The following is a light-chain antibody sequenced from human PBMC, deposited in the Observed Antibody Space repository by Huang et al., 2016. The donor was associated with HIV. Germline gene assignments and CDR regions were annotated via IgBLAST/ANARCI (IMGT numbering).Light chain of an antibody. V-gene: IGKV3-15*01. CDR3: QQDNAWPWT. CDR2: DAH. Sequence: ILLTQSPVTLSAFPGDTVTFSCRASDRVSGNVAWFQQRRGQSPRLLIYDAHIRQDDVPDRFRGNGLGTEFTLTIAGLQSEDFALYFCQQDNAWPWTFGQGTKVEV. J-gene: IGKJ1*01. CDR1: DRVSGN.